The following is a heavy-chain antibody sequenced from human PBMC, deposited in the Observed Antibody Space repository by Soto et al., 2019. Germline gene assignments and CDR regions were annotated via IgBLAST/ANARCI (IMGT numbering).Heavy chain of an antibody. CDR3: ARERGNWNSEVYFDY. V-gene: IGHV3-74*01. J-gene: IGHJ4*02. CDR1: GFTFSSYW. Sequence: GGSLRLSCAASGFTFSSYWMHWVRQAPGKGLVWVSRINSDGSGTSYADSVKGRFTISRDNAKNTLYLQMNSLRAEDTAVYYCARERGNWNSEVYFDYWGQGSQVTVSS. D-gene: IGHD1-1*01. CDR2: INSDGSGT.